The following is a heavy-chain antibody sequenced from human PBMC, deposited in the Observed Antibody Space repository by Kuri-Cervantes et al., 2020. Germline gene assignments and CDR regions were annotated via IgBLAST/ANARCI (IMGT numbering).Heavy chain of an antibody. D-gene: IGHD2-21*02. CDR1: GFTFSSYG. Sequence: GGSLRLSCAASGFTFSSYGMHWVRQAPGKGLEWVAVIWHDGSNKYYADSVKGQFTISRDNSKNTLYLQMNSLRAEDTAVYYCARAYVDVTFDYWGQGTLVTVSS. J-gene: IGHJ4*02. V-gene: IGHV3-30*19. CDR3: ARAYVDVTFDY. CDR2: IWHDGSNK.